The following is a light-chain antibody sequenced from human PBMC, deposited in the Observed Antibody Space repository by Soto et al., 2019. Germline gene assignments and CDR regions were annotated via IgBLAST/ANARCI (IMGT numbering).Light chain of an antibody. CDR2: EVT. CDR3: SSHTSGSTRV. J-gene: IGLJ7*01. Sequence: QSVLTQPASVSGSPGQSIAISCTGTSGDVGGYAYVSWYQQHPDKAPKLMIYEVTKRPSWVSNRFSGSKSGNTASLTISGLQPEDEADYYCSSHTSGSTRVFGSGTQLTVL. CDR1: SGDVGGYAY. V-gene: IGLV2-14*01.